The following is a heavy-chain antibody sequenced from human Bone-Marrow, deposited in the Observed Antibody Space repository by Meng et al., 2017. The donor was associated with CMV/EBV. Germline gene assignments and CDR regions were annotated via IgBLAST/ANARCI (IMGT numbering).Heavy chain of an antibody. V-gene: IGHV4-31*01. D-gene: IGHD5-12*01. CDR2: IYYSGST. CDR1: GGSISSGGNY. CDR3: ARGIVAFDY. J-gene: IGHJ4*02. Sequence: SLTCTVSGGSISSGGNYWSGSRQHPGKGLEWIGYIYYSGSTSYNPSLKSLVTVSVDTSKNQFSLKLTSVTAADTAVYYCARGIVAFDYWGQGTLVTVSS.